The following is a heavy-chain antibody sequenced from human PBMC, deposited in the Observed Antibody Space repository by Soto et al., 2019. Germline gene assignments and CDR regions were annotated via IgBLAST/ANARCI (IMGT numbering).Heavy chain of an antibody. V-gene: IGHV3-23*01. J-gene: IGHJ4*02. CDR1: GFTFSSHA. D-gene: IGHD6-13*01. Sequence: GGSLRLSCTASGFTFSSHAMTWVRQAPGKGLEWVSGLSDSGDSIYYADSVKGRFTIYRDNSMNTLYLQMNTLRVEDTAVYYCVKVSSSWYAGFFDLWGQGSVVTVSS. CDR2: LSDSGDSI. CDR3: VKVSSSWYAGFFDL.